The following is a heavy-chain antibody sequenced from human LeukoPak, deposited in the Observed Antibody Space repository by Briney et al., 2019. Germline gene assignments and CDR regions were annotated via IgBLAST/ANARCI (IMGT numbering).Heavy chain of an antibody. CDR1: GITFSSHG. CDR2: IRYDGSDK. Sequence: GGSLRLSCVASGITFSSHGMHWVRQAPGKGLEWVAFIRYDGSDKYYADSVKGRFTISRDNSKNTLYLQMNSLRAEDTAVYYCAKSGYNRFDYWGQGTLVTVSS. J-gene: IGHJ4*02. D-gene: IGHD5-24*01. V-gene: IGHV3-30*02. CDR3: AKSGYNRFDY.